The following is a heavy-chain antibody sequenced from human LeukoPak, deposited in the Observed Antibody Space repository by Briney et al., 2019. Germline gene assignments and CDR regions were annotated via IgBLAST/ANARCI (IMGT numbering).Heavy chain of an antibody. V-gene: IGHV3-15*01. J-gene: IGHJ4*02. CDR2: IKSKSDDGTT. Sequence: PGGSLRLSCAASGFTFSNAWMNWVRQAPGKGLEWVGRIKSKSDDGTTADAAPVKGRFTISRDDSKTTLYLQMNSLQTEDTAVYYCTTYTNQAQGHRFFDYWGQGTLVTVSS. D-gene: IGHD3-16*01. CDR3: TTYTNQAQGHRFFDY. CDR1: GFTFSNAW.